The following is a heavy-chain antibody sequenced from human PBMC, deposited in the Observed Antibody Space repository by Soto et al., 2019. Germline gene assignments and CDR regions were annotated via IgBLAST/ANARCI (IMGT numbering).Heavy chain of an antibody. D-gene: IGHD6-25*01. CDR3: ARYRLAADLSDLDY. Sequence: EVQLVESGGGLVQPGRSLRLSCTGSEFTLGAYAMSWVRQAPGKGLEWVGSIRSRAYGGTTEYAASVKGRFTISRDASKSIAYLQMDSLKTEDTAMYFCARYRLAADLSDLDYWGQGTLVTVSS. CDR2: IRSRAYGGTT. J-gene: IGHJ4*02. CDR1: EFTLGAYA. V-gene: IGHV3-49*04.